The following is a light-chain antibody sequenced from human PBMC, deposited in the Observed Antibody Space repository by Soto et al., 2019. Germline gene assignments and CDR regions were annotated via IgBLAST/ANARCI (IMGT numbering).Light chain of an antibody. CDR3: CAYAGSSTLV. V-gene: IGLV2-23*01. CDR2: DDS. CDR1: SSDVGSYNL. Sequence: QSALTQPASVSGSPGQSITISCTGTSSDVGSYNLVSWYQQHPGKAPKLMIYDDSKRPSGVSNRFSGSKSGNTASLTISGLQAEDEADYYCCAYAGSSTLVFGGGTKLTVL. J-gene: IGLJ2*01.